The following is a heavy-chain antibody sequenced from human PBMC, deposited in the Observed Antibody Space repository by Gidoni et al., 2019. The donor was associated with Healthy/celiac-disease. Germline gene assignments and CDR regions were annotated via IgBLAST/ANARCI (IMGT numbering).Heavy chain of an antibody. J-gene: IGHJ4*02. Sequence: QVTLRESGPALVKPNQTLTLTCTFPGFSLVTSGMCVSWIRQPPGKALEWLARIDWDDDKYYSTSLKTRLTISKDTSKNQVVLTMTNMDPVDTATYYCARIHCSGGSCPIDYWGQGTLVTVSS. D-gene: IGHD2-15*01. CDR1: GFSLVTSGMC. V-gene: IGHV2-70*15. CDR3: ARIHCSGGSCPIDY. CDR2: IDWDDDK.